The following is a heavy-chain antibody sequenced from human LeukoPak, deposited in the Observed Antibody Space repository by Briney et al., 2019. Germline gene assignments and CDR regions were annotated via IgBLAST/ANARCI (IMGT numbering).Heavy chain of an antibody. CDR3: ARAIDEDYFDY. V-gene: IGHV4-31*03. J-gene: IGHJ4*02. CDR2: IYYSGNT. D-gene: IGHD2/OR15-2a*01. Sequence: SQTLSLTCTVSGGSISSGGYSWSWIRQHPGKGLELIVYIYYSGNTYYNPSLKSRVTMSLDTSRNQFSLKLTSVTAADTAVYYCARAIDEDYFDYWGQGTLVTVSS. CDR1: GGSISSGGYS.